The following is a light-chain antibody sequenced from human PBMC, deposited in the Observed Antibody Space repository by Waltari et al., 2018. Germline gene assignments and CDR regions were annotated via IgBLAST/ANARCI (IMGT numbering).Light chain of an antibody. V-gene: IGLV1-51*02. J-gene: IGLJ3*02. CDR1: SSNIGINY. CDR3: GTWDNSLSAWV. CDR2: ENK. Sequence: QSVLTQPPSVSATPGQRVTISCSGSSSNIGINYMSWYQQLPGTAPKLLIYENKKRPSGIPDRFSGSTSGTSATLGITGLQTEDEADYYCGTWDNSLSAWVFGGGTKLTVL.